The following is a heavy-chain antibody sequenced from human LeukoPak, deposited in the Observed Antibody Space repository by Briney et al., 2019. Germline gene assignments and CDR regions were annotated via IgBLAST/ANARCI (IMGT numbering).Heavy chain of an antibody. D-gene: IGHD5-18*01. CDR1: GFTFSSYG. CDR3: ATDTGYSYGSSDY. CDR2: IWYDGSNK. J-gene: IGHJ4*02. V-gene: IGHV3-33*01. Sequence: GGTLRLSCVASGFTFSSYGMHWVRQAPGKGLEWVAVIWYDGSNKYYAGSVKGRFTISRDNSKNTLYLQMNSLRAEDTAVYYCATDTGYSYGSSDYWGQGTLVTVSS.